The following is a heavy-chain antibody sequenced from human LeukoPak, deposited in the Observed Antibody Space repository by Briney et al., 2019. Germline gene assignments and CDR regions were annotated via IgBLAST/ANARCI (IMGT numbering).Heavy chain of an antibody. D-gene: IGHD1-26*01. Sequence: GASVKVSCKASGYTFTSHDISWVRQATGQGLEWMGWMNPDSGNTGYAQKFQGRVSMIRNTSTSTAYLELSRLRSEDTAVYYCTRGSGGPIWGQGTPVTVSS. CDR3: TRGSGGPI. CDR2: MNPDSGNT. V-gene: IGHV1-8*01. J-gene: IGHJ4*02. CDR1: GYTFTSHD.